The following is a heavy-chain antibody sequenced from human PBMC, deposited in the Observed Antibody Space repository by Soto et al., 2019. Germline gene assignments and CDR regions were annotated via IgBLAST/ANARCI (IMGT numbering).Heavy chain of an antibody. CDR2: ISSTGDTR. Sequence: GGSLRLSCAGSGFTFSNYAISWVRQAPGKGLEWVSTISSTGDTRYYADSAKGRFTISRDNSKNTLYLQMSSLRAEDTAVYYCARDHRYSYGRSTKVYGMDVWGQGTTVTVSS. V-gene: IGHV3-23*01. J-gene: IGHJ6*02. CDR1: GFTFSNYA. CDR3: ARDHRYSYGRSTKVYGMDV. D-gene: IGHD5-18*01.